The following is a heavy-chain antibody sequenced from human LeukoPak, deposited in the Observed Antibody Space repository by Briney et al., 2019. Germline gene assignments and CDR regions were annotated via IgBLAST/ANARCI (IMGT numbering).Heavy chain of an antibody. J-gene: IGHJ4*02. V-gene: IGHV3-33*01. D-gene: IGHD3-10*01. Sequence: PGGSLRLSCTGSGFRFSGYGMHWVRQAPGKGLEWLGYIWYDGSNPDYVDPVKGRFSISRDNSRNTVYLQMNSLRAEDTAVYHCVRFMGSDYTGFFDLWGQGTPVTVSS. CDR1: GFRFSGYG. CDR2: IWYDGSNP. CDR3: VRFMGSDYTGFFDL.